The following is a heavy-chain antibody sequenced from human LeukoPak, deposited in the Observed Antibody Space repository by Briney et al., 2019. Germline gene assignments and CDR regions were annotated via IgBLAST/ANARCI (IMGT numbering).Heavy chain of an antibody. CDR2: INHSGST. Sequence: SETLSLTCAVYGGSFSGYYWSWIRQPPGKGLEWIGEINHSGSTNYNPSLKSRVTISVDTSKNQFSLKLTSVTAADTAVYYCARHRGRYYDSGSYYYFDYWGQGTLVTVSS. V-gene: IGHV4-34*01. CDR1: GGSFSGYY. J-gene: IGHJ4*02. CDR3: ARHRGRYYDSGSYYYFDY. D-gene: IGHD3-10*01.